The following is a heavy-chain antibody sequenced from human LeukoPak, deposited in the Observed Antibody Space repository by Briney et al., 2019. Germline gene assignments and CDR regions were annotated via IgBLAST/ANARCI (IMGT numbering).Heavy chain of an antibody. Sequence: ASVKVSCKASGYTFTGYYMHWVRQAPGQGLEWMGWISAYNGNTNYAQKLQGRVTMTTDTSTSTAYMELRSLRSDDTAVYYCASSPLEYYDSSGYSFDYWGQGTLVTVSS. J-gene: IGHJ4*02. V-gene: IGHV1-18*04. CDR2: ISAYNGNT. CDR3: ASSPLEYYDSSGYSFDY. D-gene: IGHD3-22*01. CDR1: GYTFTGYY.